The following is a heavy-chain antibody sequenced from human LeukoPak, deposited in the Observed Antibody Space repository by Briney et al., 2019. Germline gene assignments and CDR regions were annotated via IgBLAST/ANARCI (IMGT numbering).Heavy chain of an antibody. J-gene: IGHJ6*03. CDR1: GGSISSGGYY. V-gene: IGHV4-31*03. CDR3: ARAFLSYGRIYYYYMDV. D-gene: IGHD5-18*01. CDR2: IYYSGST. Sequence: PSETLSLTCTVSGGSISSGGYYWSWIRQHPGKGLEWIGYIYYSGSTYYNPSLKSRVTISVDTSKNQFSLKLSSVTAGDTAVYYCARAFLSYGRIYYYYMDVWGKGTTVTVSS.